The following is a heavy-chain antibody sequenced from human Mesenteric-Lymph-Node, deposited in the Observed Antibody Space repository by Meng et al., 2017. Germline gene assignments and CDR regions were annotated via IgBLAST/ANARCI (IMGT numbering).Heavy chain of an antibody. CDR2: INHSGST. V-gene: IGHV4-34*01. J-gene: IGHJ4*02. D-gene: IGHD1-26*01. Sequence: QGRAQEGGTGLVKPSETLAVTCAVYGGSFSGYYWSWIRQPPGKVLEWIGEINHSGSTNYNPSLKSRVTISVDTSKNQLSLKLSSVTAADTAVYYCAYSGSNYPDYWGQGTLVTVSS. CDR3: AYSGSNYPDY. CDR1: GGSFSGYY.